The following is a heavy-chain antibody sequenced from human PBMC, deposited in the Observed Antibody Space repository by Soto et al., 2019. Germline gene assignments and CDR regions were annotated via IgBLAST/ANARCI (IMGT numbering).Heavy chain of an antibody. CDR1: GYSFTTYW. D-gene: IGHD1-26*01. Sequence: PGESLKIYCKGSGYSFTTYWIAWVRQMPGKGLEWMGIIYPGDSDTRYRPSFQGQVTISADKSISTAYLQWSSLKASDTAMYYCARSLLLKHFDYWGQGTLVTVSS. CDR2: IYPGDSDT. CDR3: ARSLLLKHFDY. V-gene: IGHV5-51*01. J-gene: IGHJ4*02.